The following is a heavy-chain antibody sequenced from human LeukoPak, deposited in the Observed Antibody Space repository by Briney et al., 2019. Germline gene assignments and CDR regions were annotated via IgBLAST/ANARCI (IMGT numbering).Heavy chain of an antibody. V-gene: IGHV4-39*01. Sequence: SETLSLTCTVSGGSVSSSSYYWGWIRQPPGKGLEWIGSIYYSGSTYYNPSLKSRVTISVDTSKNQFSLKLSSVTAADTAVYYCARHPPVNWFDPWGQGTLVAVSS. CDR2: IYYSGST. J-gene: IGHJ5*02. CDR1: GGSVSSSSYY. CDR3: ARHPPVNWFDP.